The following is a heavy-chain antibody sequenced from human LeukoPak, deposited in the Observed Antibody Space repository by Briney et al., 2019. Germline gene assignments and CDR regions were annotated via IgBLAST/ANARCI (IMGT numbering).Heavy chain of an antibody. Sequence: SETLSLTCTVSGGSISSYYWTWIRQPAGKGLEWTGHIQNSGSTKYNPSLKSRVIVSVDKSKNQFSLNLTSVTAADTAIYYCARVFGESWYFYMDVWGKGTTVTVSS. V-gene: IGHV4-4*07. J-gene: IGHJ6*03. CDR3: ARVFGESWYFYMDV. CDR1: GGSISSYY. CDR2: IQNSGST. D-gene: IGHD3-10*01.